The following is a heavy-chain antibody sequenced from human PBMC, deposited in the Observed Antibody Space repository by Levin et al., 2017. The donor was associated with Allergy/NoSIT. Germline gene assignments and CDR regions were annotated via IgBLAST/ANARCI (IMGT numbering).Heavy chain of an antibody. Sequence: GGSLRLSCAASGFTFSSYAMHWVRQAPGKGLEWVAVISYDGSNKYYADSVKGRFTISRDNSKNTLYLQMNSLRAEDTAVYYCARTVEQGLGENYFDYWGQGTLVTVSS. J-gene: IGHJ4*02. CDR1: GFTFSSYA. V-gene: IGHV3-30*04. CDR3: ARTVEQGLGENYFDY. CDR2: ISYDGSNK. D-gene: IGHD6-19*01.